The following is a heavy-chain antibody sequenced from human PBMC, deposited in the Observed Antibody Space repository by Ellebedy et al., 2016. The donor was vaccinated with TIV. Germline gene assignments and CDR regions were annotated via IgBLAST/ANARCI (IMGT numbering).Heavy chain of an antibody. Sequence: SETLSLXXTVSDGSISSYYWSWIRQPPGKGLEWIGYIYYSGSTNYNPSLKSRVTISVDTSKNQFSLKLSSVTAADTAVYYCARENGYDSGWFNPWGQGTLVTVSS. V-gene: IGHV4-59*13. CDR1: DGSISSYY. CDR3: ARENGYDSGWFNP. D-gene: IGHD5-12*01. J-gene: IGHJ5*02. CDR2: IYYSGST.